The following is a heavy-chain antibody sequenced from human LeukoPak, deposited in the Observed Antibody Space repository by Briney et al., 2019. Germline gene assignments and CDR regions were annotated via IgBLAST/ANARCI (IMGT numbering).Heavy chain of an antibody. CDR2: INPNSDGT. D-gene: IGHD6-13*01. CDR1: GYTFTGCY. V-gene: IGHV1-2*02. J-gene: IGHJ4*02. Sequence: GASVKVSCKASGYTFTGCYMHWVRQAPGQGLEWMGWINPNSDGTNYAQKFQGRVTMTRDTSISTAYMELSRLRSDDTAVYYCARSPREYSSSWYLPFDYWGQGTLVTVSS. CDR3: ARSPREYSSSWYLPFDY.